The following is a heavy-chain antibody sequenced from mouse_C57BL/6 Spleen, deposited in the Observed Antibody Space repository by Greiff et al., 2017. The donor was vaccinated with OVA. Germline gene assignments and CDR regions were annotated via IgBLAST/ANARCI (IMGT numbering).Heavy chain of an antibody. CDR2: IWSGGST. J-gene: IGHJ1*03. CDR3: ASYYDSSYVYFGV. D-gene: IGHD1-1*01. V-gene: IGHV2-2*01. CDR1: GFSLTSYG. Sequence: QVQLQQSGPGLVQPSQSLSITCTASGFSLTSYGVHWVRQSPGKGLEWLGVIWSGGSTDYNAAFISRLSISKDNSKSQVFFKMNSLQADDTAIYYCASYYDSSYVYFGVWGTGTTVTVSS.